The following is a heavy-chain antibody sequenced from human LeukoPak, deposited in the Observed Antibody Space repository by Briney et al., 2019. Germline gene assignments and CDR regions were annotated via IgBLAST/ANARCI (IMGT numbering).Heavy chain of an antibody. CDR3: AREVWIQLWLGWFDP. Sequence: SETLSLTCTVPGGSISSYYWSWIRLPAGKGLEWIGRIYTSGSTNYNPSLKSRVTMSVDTSKNQFSLKLSSVTAADTAVYYCAREVWIQLWLGWFDPWGQGTLVTVSS. J-gene: IGHJ5*02. V-gene: IGHV4-4*07. CDR1: GGSISSYY. CDR2: IYTSGST. D-gene: IGHD5-18*01.